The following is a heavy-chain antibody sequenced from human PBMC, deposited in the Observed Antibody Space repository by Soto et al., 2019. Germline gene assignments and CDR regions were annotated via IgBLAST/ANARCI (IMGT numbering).Heavy chain of an antibody. V-gene: IGHV1-18*03. CDR1: GNSFFSYD. CDR2: ISGYNGNT. J-gene: IGHJ5*02. CDR3: ARRRGPMPADNWFDP. Sequence: ASVKGSCKASGNSFFSYDISWGRQAPGQGLEWMGWISGYNGNTNYDQKFQGRVTMTRDTSRSTAYMELSSLRFDDIAVYFCARRRGPMPADNWFDPWGPGTLVTVYS. D-gene: IGHD2-2*01.